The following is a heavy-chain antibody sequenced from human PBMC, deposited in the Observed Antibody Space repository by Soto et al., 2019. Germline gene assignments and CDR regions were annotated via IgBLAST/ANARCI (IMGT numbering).Heavy chain of an antibody. CDR2: IIPIFGTA. D-gene: IGHD2-2*01. CDR3: ARDCSSTSCMVGVYYGMDV. J-gene: IGHJ6*02. CDR1: GGTFSSYA. V-gene: IGHV1-69*01. Sequence: QVQLVQSGAEVKKPGSSVKVSCKASGGTFSSYAISWVRQAPGQGLEWMGGIIPIFGTANYAQKFQGRVTIPADESTSTAYMELSSLRSEDTAVYYCARDCSSTSCMVGVYYGMDVWGQGTTVTVSS.